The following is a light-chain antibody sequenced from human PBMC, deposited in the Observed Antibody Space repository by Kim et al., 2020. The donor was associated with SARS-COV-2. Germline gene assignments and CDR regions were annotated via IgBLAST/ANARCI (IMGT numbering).Light chain of an antibody. V-gene: IGKV3-20*01. CDR1: QSVGSSY. CDR2: GAS. J-gene: IGKJ1*01. CDR3: QQYGSSPRT. Sequence: SPGDRATLPCRASQSVGSSYLAWYQQKPGQAPRLLIYGASSRATGIPGRFSGSGSGTDFTLTISRLEPEDFAVYYCQQYGSSPRTFGQGTKVDIK.